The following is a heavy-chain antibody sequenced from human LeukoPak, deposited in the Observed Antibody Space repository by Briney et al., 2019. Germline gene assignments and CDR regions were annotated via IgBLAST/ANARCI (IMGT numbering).Heavy chain of an antibody. D-gene: IGHD3-22*01. CDR1: GYTFTSYG. CDR2: ISAYNGNT. V-gene: IGHV1-18*01. Sequence: ASVKVSCKASGYTFTSYGISWVRQAPGQGLEWMGWISAYNGNTNYAQKLQGRVTMTTDTSTSTAYMEPRSLRSDDTAVYYCARDRNMIVVVTPYYYYYGMDVWGQGTTVTVSS. CDR3: ARDRNMIVVVTPYYYYYGMDV. J-gene: IGHJ6*02.